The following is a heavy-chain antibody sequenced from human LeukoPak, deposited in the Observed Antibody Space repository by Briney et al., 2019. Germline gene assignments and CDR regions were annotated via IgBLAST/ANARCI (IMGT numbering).Heavy chain of an antibody. D-gene: IGHD1-26*01. Sequence: SVKVSCKSSGGTFSSYAIIWVRQAPGQGLEWMGGIIPIFGTANYAQKFQGRVTITADESTSTAYMELSSLRSEDTAVYYCARDRIVGATADAFDIWGQGTMVTVSS. CDR2: IIPIFGTA. V-gene: IGHV1-69*01. CDR3: ARDRIVGATADAFDI. J-gene: IGHJ3*02. CDR1: GGTFSSYA.